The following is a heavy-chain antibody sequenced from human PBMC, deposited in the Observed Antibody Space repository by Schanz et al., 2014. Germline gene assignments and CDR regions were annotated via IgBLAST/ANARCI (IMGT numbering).Heavy chain of an antibody. J-gene: IGHJ6*03. CDR2: IYYSGDT. CDR1: GGSISSYY. V-gene: IGHV4-59*01. D-gene: IGHD2-2*01. CDR3: ARQGIGYQHGRYYYYMDV. Sequence: QLQLQESGPGLVKPSETLSLTCTVSGGSISSYYWSWIRQPPGKGLEWIGYIYYSGDTNYNPSLKSRVTISVDTSKNQFALKLISVTAADTAVYDCARQGIGYQHGRYYYYMDVWGRGTTVTVSS.